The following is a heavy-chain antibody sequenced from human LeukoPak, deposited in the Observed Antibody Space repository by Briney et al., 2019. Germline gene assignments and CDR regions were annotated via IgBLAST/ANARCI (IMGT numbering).Heavy chain of an antibody. V-gene: IGHV3-74*01. Sequence: PGGSLRLSCAASGFTFSSYWMHWVRQAPGKGLEWVSRINSDGSSTSYADSVKGRFTISRDNAKNTLYLQMNSLRAEDTAVYYCARYCSSTSCYRTFDYWGQGTLVTVSS. CDR1: GFTFSSYW. D-gene: IGHD2-2*02. CDR3: ARYCSSTSCYRTFDY. J-gene: IGHJ4*02. CDR2: INSDGSST.